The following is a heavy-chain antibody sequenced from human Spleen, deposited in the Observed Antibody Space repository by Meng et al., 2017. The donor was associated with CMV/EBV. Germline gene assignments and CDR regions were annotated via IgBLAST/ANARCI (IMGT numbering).Heavy chain of an antibody. D-gene: IGHD6-13*01. J-gene: IGHJ5*02. CDR1: GGSFREYY. V-gene: IGHV4-34*02. Sequence: HGRLQRWGAVLLTPSETLSRSVAVLGGSFREYYWGWIRQAPWKGLEWIGEINHSGSTHYNPSLKIRVTISVDTSKNQFSLKLSSVTAADTAVYYCARGRRIAAAGTLYPWGQGTLVTVSS. CDR3: ARGRRIAAAGTLYP. CDR2: INHSGST.